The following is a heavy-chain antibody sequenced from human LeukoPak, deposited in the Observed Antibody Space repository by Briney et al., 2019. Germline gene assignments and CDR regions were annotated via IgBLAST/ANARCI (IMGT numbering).Heavy chain of an antibody. J-gene: IGHJ6*02. V-gene: IGHV4-59*08. CDR1: GGSITSYY. Sequence: PSEILSLTCTVSGGSITSYYWSWIRQPPGKGLEWIGYIYYSGSTNYNPSLKSRATISVDTSKNQFSLKLSSVTAADTAVYYCARHGIRDHYYGMDVWGQGTTVTVSS. CDR2: IYYSGST. CDR3: ARHGIRDHYYGMDV. D-gene: IGHD1-14*01.